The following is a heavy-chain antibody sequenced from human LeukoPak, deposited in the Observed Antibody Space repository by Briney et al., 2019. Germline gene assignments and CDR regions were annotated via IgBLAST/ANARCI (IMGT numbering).Heavy chain of an antibody. V-gene: IGHV4-39*07. CDR2: IYYSGST. CDR3: ARSYGSGLWWFDP. J-gene: IGHJ5*02. D-gene: IGHD3-10*01. CDR1: GGSISSYY. Sequence: PSETLSLTCTVSGGSISSYYWGWIRQPPGKGLEWIGSIYYSGSTYYNPSLKSRVTISVDTSKNQFSLKLSSVTAADTAVYYCARSYGSGLWWFDPWGQGTLVTVSS.